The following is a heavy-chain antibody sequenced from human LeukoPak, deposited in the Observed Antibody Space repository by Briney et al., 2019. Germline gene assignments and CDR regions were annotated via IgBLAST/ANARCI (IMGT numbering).Heavy chain of an antibody. CDR1: GGSISSYS. CDR3: ARTVVTLDWYFDL. Sequence: TSETLSLTCSVSGGSISSYSWNWIRQPAGKGLEWIGRFYTSGTTNYNPSLKSRVTISIGTSKNQVSLKMRSVTAADTAVYYCARTVVTLDWYFDLWGRGTLVSVSS. V-gene: IGHV4-4*07. D-gene: IGHD4-23*01. CDR2: FYTSGTT. J-gene: IGHJ2*01.